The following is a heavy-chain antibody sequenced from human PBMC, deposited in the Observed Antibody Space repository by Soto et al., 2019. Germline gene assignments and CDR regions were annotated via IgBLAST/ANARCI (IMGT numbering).Heavy chain of an antibody. D-gene: IGHD5-12*01. CDR3: AKGDNLGPKTGYAFDP. J-gene: IGHJ5*02. CDR1: GDSVSSNGAA. CDR2: TYFRSKWYN. V-gene: IGHV6-1*01. Sequence: PSQTLSLTCAISGDSVSSNGAAWNWIRQSPSRGLEWLGRTYFRSKWYNDYVVSVKSRIIINPDTSNNQFSLQLNSVTPEDTAVYFCAKGDNLGPKTGYAFDPWGQGIMVTVSS.